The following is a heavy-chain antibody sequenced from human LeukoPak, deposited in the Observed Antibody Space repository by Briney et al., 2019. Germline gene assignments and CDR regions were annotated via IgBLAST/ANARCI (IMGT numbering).Heavy chain of an antibody. CDR2: SSM. V-gene: IGHV3-48*03. CDR3: ARAGDKGTANWYFNL. Sequence: GGSLRLSCAAAGFNFARSEMNWVRQAPGKGREWISSSSMYYADSVKGRFTISRENAKQTLYLQMNSLRPEDTAVYYCARAGDKGTANWYFNLWGRGTLVTVSS. J-gene: IGHJ2*01. D-gene: IGHD2-21*01. CDR1: GFNFARSE.